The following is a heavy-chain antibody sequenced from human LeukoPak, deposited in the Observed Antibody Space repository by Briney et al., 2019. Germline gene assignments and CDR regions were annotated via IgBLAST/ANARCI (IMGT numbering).Heavy chain of an antibody. Sequence: GRSLRLSCAASEFTFSSYGMHWVRQAPGKGLEWVAVISYDGSNKYYADSVKGRFTISRDNSKNTLYLQMNSLRAEDTAVYYCAALSDYWGQGTLVTVSS. CDR3: AALSDY. V-gene: IGHV3-30*03. CDR1: EFTFSSYG. CDR2: ISYDGSNK. J-gene: IGHJ4*02.